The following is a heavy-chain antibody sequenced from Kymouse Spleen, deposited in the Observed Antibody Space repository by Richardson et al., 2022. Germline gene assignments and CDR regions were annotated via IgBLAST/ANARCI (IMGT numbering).Heavy chain of an antibody. J-gene: IGHJ4*02. CDR1: GGSISSSSYY. V-gene: IGHV4-39*01. Sequence: QLQLQESGPGLVKPSETLSLTCTVSGGSISSSSYYWGWIRQPPGKGLEWIGSIYYSGSTYYNPSLKSRVTISVDTSKNQFSLKLSSVTAADTAVYYCARRITMVRGVTDFDYWGQGTLVTVSS. CDR2: IYYSGST. CDR3: ARRITMVRGVTDFDY. D-gene: IGHD3-10*01.